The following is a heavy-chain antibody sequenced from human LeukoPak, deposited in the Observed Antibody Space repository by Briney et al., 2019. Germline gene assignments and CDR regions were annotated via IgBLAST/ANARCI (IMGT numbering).Heavy chain of an antibody. Sequence: GGSLRLSCAASGFTPIRYDMHWVRQATGKGLEWVSSIGNAGDTYYLGPVKGRFTISRENAKNSLYLQMHSLRAGDTAVYYCARVGESAFDIWGQGTMVTVSS. D-gene: IGHD3-10*01. J-gene: IGHJ3*02. CDR1: GFTPIRYD. CDR3: ARVGESAFDI. CDR2: IGNAGDT. V-gene: IGHV3-13*04.